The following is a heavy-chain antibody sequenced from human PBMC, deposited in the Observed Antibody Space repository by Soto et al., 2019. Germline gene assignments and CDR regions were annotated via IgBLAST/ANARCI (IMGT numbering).Heavy chain of an antibody. CDR1: GYSFTRYY. CDR3: VDCGSSAFDS. J-gene: IGHJ4*02. V-gene: IGHV1-46*01. CDR2: INPNGGTT. D-gene: IGHD1-26*01. Sequence: ASVKVSCKASGYSFTRYYMHWVRQAPGQGLEWMGMINPNGGTTKYAQKLQGRVTMTRDTATSTVYMEVSSLRSEDTAVYYCVDCGSSAFDSWGQGALVTVSS.